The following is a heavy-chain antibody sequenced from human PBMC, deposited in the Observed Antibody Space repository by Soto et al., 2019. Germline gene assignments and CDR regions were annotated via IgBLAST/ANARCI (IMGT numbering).Heavy chain of an antibody. CDR2: IYSGGST. Sequence: GGSLRLSCAASGFTVSSNYMSWVRQAPGKGLEWVSVIYSGGSTYYADSAKGRFTISRDNSKNTLYLQMNSLRAEDTAVYYCAGTYYDFWSGDLSIWGQGTMVTGS. D-gene: IGHD3-3*01. J-gene: IGHJ3*02. V-gene: IGHV3-53*01. CDR3: AGTYYDFWSGDLSI. CDR1: GFTVSSNY.